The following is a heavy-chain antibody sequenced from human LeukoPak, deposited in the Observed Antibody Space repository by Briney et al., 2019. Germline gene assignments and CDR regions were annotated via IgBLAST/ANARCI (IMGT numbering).Heavy chain of an antibody. V-gene: IGHV1-2*02. D-gene: IGHD6-19*01. CDR3: ARGPLSIAVNRDYYYGMDV. CDR2: INPNSGGT. CDR1: GYTFTGYY. J-gene: IGHJ6*02. Sequence: ASVKVSCKASGYTFTGYYIHWVRQAPGQGLEWMGWINPNSGGTNYAQKFQGRVTMTRDTSISTAYMELSRLRSDDTAVYYCARGPLSIAVNRDYYYGMDVWGQGTTVTVSS.